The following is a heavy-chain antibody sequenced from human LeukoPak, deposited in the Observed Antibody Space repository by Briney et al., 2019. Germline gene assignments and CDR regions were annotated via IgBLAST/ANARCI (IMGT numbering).Heavy chain of an antibody. Sequence: GGSLRLSCAASGFTFSRYDLSWVRQAPGKGLECVSTIGRGVGSTYYADSVEGRFTISRDNSKNTLYLQMNSLRAEDTAVYYCAKRGLGDREAFDIWGQGTMVTVSS. CDR1: GFTFSRYD. D-gene: IGHD2-21*02. CDR3: AKRGLGDREAFDI. V-gene: IGHV3-23*01. J-gene: IGHJ3*02. CDR2: IGRGVGST.